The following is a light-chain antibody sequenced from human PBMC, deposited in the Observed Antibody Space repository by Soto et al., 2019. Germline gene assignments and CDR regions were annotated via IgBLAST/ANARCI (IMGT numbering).Light chain of an antibody. CDR3: QQYNNWPRAT. CDR2: EVS. V-gene: IGKV2-29*01. J-gene: IGKJ4*01. Sequence: DVVMTQTPLSLSVAPGQPASISCKSSQSLLHITGETFLFWYLQKPGQSPQLLIYEVSTRVSGVPDRFSGGGSGTEFNLTISSLQSEDFGIYYCQQYNNWPRATFGGGTKVDIK. CDR1: QSLLHITGETF.